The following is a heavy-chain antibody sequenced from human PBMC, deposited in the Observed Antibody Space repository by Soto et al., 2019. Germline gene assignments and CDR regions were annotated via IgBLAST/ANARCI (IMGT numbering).Heavy chain of an antibody. J-gene: IGHJ4*02. Sequence: VQLLESGGGLVQPGGSLRLSCAASGFTFSSHAMSWVRQAPGKGLEWVSGIYSVGNTYYADFVKGRFTISRDNSKNTLYLQMNSLRAEDTAVYYCAGDLWAVRGVRWGQGTLVTVSS. D-gene: IGHD3-10*01. CDR3: AGDLWAVRGVR. CDR2: IYSVGNT. V-gene: IGHV3-23*03. CDR1: GFTFSSHA.